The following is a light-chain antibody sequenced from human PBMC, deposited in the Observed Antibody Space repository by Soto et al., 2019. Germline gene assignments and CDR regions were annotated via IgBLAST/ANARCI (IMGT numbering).Light chain of an antibody. CDR2: KAS. CDR1: QTISSW. J-gene: IGKJ1*01. CDR3: QHYNSYSEA. V-gene: IGKV1-5*03. Sequence: EIQMTQSPSTLSGSVGDRVTITCRASQTISSWLAWYQQKPGKAPKLLIYKASTLKSGVPSRFSGSGSGTEFTLTISSLQPDDFATYYCQHYNSYSEAFGQGTKLDIK.